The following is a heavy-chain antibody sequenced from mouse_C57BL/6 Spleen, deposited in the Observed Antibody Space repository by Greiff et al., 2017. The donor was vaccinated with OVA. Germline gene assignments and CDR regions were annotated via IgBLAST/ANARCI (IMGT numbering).Heavy chain of an antibody. D-gene: IGHD2-3*01. V-gene: IGHV1-82*01. Sequence: VKLMESGPELVKPGASVKISCKASGYAFSSSWMNWVKQRPGKGLEWIGRIYPGDGDTNYNGKFKGKATLTADKSSSTAYLQLSSLTSEDSAVYFCARSVDGYYGYWGQGTTLTVSS. CDR3: ARSVDGYYGY. CDR2: IYPGDGDT. J-gene: IGHJ2*01. CDR1: GYAFSSSW.